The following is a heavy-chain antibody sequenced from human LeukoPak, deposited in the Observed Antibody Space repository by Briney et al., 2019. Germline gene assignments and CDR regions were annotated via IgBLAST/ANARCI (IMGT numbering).Heavy chain of an antibody. V-gene: IGHV1-46*01. J-gene: IGHJ5*02. CDR3: ARGRGTIFGVVIMRRSFNWFDP. CDR2: INPSGGST. CDR1: GYTFTSYY. D-gene: IGHD3-3*01. Sequence: ASVKVSCKASGYTFTSYYMHWVRQAPGQGLEWMGIINPSGGSTSYAQKFQGRVTMTRDTSTSTVYMELSSLRSEDTAVYYCARGRGTIFGVVIMRRSFNWFDPWGQGTLVTVSS.